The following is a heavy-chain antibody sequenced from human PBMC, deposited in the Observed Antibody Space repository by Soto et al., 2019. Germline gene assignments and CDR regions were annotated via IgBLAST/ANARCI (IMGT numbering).Heavy chain of an antibody. V-gene: IGHV5-51*01. CDR3: ARLVGDCTNGVRYSGRGLFDSYYYMDV. CDR1: GYSFTSYW. CDR2: IYPGDSDT. D-gene: IGHD2-8*01. J-gene: IGHJ6*03. Sequence: PGESLKISCKGSGYSFTSYWIGWVRQMPGKGLEWMGIIYPGDSDTRYSPSFQGQVTISADKSIGTAYLQWSSLKASDTAMYYCARLVGDCTNGVRYSGRGLFDSYYYMDVWGKGTTVTVSS.